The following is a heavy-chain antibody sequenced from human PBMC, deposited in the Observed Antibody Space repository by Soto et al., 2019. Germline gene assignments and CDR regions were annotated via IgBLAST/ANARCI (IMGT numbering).Heavy chain of an antibody. CDR2: ISAYNGNT. CDR1: GYTFTSYG. Sequence: ASVKLSSKASGYTFTSYGLSWVRQAPGQGLEWMGWISAYNGNTNYAQKLQGRVTMTTDTSTSTAYMELRSLRSDDTAVYYCARDSYYYDSSGPLSSWFDPWGQGTLVTSPQ. J-gene: IGHJ5*02. D-gene: IGHD3-22*01. CDR3: ARDSYYYDSSGPLSSWFDP. V-gene: IGHV1-18*01.